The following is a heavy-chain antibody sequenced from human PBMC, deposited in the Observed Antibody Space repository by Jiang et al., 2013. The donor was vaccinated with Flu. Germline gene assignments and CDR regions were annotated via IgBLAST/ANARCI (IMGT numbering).Heavy chain of an antibody. V-gene: IGHV1-69*01. J-gene: IGHJ6*02. CDR2: IIPIFGTA. CDR1: EAPSAAML. Sequence: EVKKPGSSVKSPARLLEAPSAAMLSAGCDQAPGQGLEWMGGIIPIFGTANYAQKFQGRVTITADESTSTAYMELSSLRSEDTAVYYCARVGTYCSSTSCPNYYYYYGMDVWGQGTTVTVSS. CDR3: ARVGTYCSSTSCPNYYYYYGMDV. D-gene: IGHD2-2*01.